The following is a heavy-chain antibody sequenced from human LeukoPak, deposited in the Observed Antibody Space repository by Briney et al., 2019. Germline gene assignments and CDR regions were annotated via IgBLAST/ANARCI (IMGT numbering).Heavy chain of an antibody. V-gene: IGHV3-74*03. CDR3: ARDSTYTMDL. Sequence: GGSLRLSCAVSGFTFRTYWMHWVRQAPGKGLVWVSCIKSYADGSGTTYADSVKGRFTISRDDARSTVYLQINSLRAEDTAVYYCARDSTYTMDLWGRGTTVTVSS. CDR2: IKSYADGSGT. CDR1: GFTFRTYW. D-gene: IGHD2/OR15-2a*01. J-gene: IGHJ6*02.